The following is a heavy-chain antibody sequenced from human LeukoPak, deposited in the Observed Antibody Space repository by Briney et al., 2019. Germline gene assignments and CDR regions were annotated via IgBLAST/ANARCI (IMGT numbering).Heavy chain of an antibody. CDR3: AGETYYYDSSGIYYYYYYMDV. J-gene: IGHJ6*03. D-gene: IGHD3-22*01. Sequence: SETLSLTCTVSGGSISSYYWSWIRQPPGKGLEWIGYIYYSGSTNYNPSLKSRVTISVDTSKNQFSLKLSSVTAADTAVYYCAGETYYYDSSGIYYYYYYMDVWGKGTTVTVSS. CDR1: GGSISSYY. CDR2: IYYSGST. V-gene: IGHV4-59*01.